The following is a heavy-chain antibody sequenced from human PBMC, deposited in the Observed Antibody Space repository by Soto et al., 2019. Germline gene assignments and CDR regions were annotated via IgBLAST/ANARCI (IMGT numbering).Heavy chain of an antibody. CDR2: IYHSGST. Sequence: QVQLQESGPGLVKPSGTLSLTCAVSGGSISSSNWWSWVRQPPGKGLEWIGEIYHSGSTNYNPSLKRRVTISVDKSKNQFSLKLSSVTAADMAVYYCARVSGSYYYGMDVWGQGTTVTVSS. CDR1: GGSISSSNW. V-gene: IGHV4-4*02. J-gene: IGHJ6*02. CDR3: ARVSGSYYYGMDV. D-gene: IGHD1-26*01.